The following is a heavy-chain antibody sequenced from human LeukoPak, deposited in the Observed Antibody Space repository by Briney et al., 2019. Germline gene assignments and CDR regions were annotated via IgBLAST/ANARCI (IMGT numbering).Heavy chain of an antibody. D-gene: IGHD3-10*01. V-gene: IGHV1-18*04. Sequence: ASVTVSCKASGYTFTSYGISWVRQAPGQGLEWMGWISAYNGNTNYAQKLQGRVTMTTDTSTSTAYMELRSLRSDDTAVYYCARERTYYGSGSYYRTFDYWGQGTLVTVSS. CDR2: ISAYNGNT. J-gene: IGHJ4*02. CDR3: ARERTYYGSGSYYRTFDY. CDR1: GYTFTSYG.